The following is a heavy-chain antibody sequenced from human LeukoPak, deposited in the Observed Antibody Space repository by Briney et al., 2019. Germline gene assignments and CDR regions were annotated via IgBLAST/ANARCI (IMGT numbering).Heavy chain of an antibody. CDR2: ISASGATT. CDR1: GFTLSSYG. D-gene: IGHD3-22*01. Sequence: PGGSLRLSCAASGFTLSSYGMHWVRQAPGKGLEWVSVISASGATTDYADSVKGRFTISRDNSKNTLYLQMNSLRAEDTAVYYCTKGSYYDNSGRAYFDYWGQGTLVTVSS. CDR3: TKGSYYDNSGRAYFDY. J-gene: IGHJ4*02. V-gene: IGHV3-23*01.